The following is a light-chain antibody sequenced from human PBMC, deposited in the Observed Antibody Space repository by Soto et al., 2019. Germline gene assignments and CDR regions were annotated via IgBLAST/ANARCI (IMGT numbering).Light chain of an antibody. V-gene: IGLV2-14*01. CDR2: EVS. J-gene: IGLJ2*01. CDR3: SSYTSSSTLGV. Sequence: QSVLTQPASVSGSPGQSITISCTGTSSDVGGYNYVSWYQQHPGKAPKLMIYEVSNRPSGVSNRFSGSKSGNTASLTISGLQAADEADYYCSSYTSSSTLGVFGGGTKLTVL. CDR1: SSDVGGYNY.